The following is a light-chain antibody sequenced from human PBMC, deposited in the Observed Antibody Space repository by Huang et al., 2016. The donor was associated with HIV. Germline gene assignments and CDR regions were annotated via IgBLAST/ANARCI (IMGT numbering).Light chain of an antibody. CDR2: DTS. CDR3: QQRSSWSPLT. V-gene: IGKV3-11*01. CDR1: QSVNNY. J-gene: IGKJ4*01. Sequence: EIVLTQSPATLSLSPGERATLSCRASQSVNNYLAWYQQKPGQAPRLLIYDTSNRATGIPARFSGSGSGTDFTLTISSLEPEDFAIYYCQQRSSWSPLTFGGGTTVEIK.